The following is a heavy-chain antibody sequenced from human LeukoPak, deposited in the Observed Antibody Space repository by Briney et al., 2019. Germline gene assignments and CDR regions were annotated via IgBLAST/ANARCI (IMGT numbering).Heavy chain of an antibody. CDR1: GGSISSYY. V-gene: IGHV4-59*08. J-gene: IGHJ6*02. CDR2: IYYSGST. CDR3: ARCIAVADPYYYYYGMDV. Sequence: SETLSLTCTVSGGSISSYYWSWIRQPPGKGLEWIGYIYYSGSTNYNPSLKSRVTISVDTSKNQFSLKLSSVTAADTAVYYCARCIAVADPYYYYYGMDVWGQGTTVTVSS. D-gene: IGHD6-19*01.